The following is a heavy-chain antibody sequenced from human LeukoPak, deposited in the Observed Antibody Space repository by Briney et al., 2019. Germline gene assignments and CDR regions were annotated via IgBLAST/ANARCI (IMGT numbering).Heavy chain of an antibody. CDR3: VKVPRSGCCAFDI. CDR1: GFTFAGYG. D-gene: IGHD6-19*01. CDR2: IIYDGSNK. J-gene: IGHJ3*02. Sequence: GTSLRLSCTASGFTFAGYGMHWVRQAPGKGLEWVALIIYDGSNKYHVDSVKGRFTVSRDNSKNTLYLQMNSLRAEDTAVYYCVKVPRSGCCAFDIWGLGTMVTVSP. V-gene: IGHV3-30*18.